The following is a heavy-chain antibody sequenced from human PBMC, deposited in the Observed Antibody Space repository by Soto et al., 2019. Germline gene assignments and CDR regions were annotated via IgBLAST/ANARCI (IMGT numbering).Heavy chain of an antibody. J-gene: IGHJ5*02. CDR1: RGCLTSNH. V-gene: IGHV4-59*01. Sequence: SLTRSRPWFLSRGCLTSNHCSWIRHCPGLRLQWIVYRSYTGNTNYNPSLQSRVTISLDTSKNQLSLKLTSMTAAATAVYYCARGMHAGFTHYFGPCVHGSLAGVSS. D-gene: IGHD1-26*01. CDR3: ARGMHAGFTHYFGP. CDR2: RSYTGNT.